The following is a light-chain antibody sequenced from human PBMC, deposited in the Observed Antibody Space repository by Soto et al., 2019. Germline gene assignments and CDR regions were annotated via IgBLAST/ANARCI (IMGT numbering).Light chain of an antibody. CDR3: ASITRSSTSV. J-gene: IGLJ1*01. CDR1: SSDVGGYEY. Sequence: QSALSQPASVSGSPGQSITISCTGTSSDVGGYEYVSWYQHQPDKAPKLIIYDVTNRPSGVSTRFSGSKFGNTASLTISGIQTEDEADYYCASITRSSTSVFGTGTKVTVL. CDR2: DVT. V-gene: IGLV2-14*01.